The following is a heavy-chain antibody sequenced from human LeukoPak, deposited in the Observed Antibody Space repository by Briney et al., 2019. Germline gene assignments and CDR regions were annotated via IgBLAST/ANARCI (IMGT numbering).Heavy chain of an antibody. J-gene: IGHJ6*03. Sequence: SETLSLTCTVSGGSISSYYWSWIRQPPGKGLEWIGYIYYSGSTNYNPSLKSRVTISVDTSKNQFSLKLSSVTAADTAVYYCARDSAPYGSSWYHYYYYMDVWGKGTTVTVSS. V-gene: IGHV4-59*01. D-gene: IGHD6-13*01. CDR3: ARDSAPYGSSWYHYYYYMDV. CDR1: GGSISSYY. CDR2: IYYSGST.